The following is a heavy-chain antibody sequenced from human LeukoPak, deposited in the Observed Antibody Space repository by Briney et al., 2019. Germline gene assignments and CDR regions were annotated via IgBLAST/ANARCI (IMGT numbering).Heavy chain of an antibody. CDR2: IRYDGSNK. CDR3: TKEEITMVRGVIISWFDP. CDR1: GFTFSSYG. J-gene: IGHJ5*02. Sequence: GSLRLSCAASGFTFSSYGMHWVRQAPGKGLEWVAFIRYDGSNKYYADSVKGRFTISRDNSKNTLYLQMNSLRAEDTAVYYCTKEEITMVRGVIISWFDPWGQGTLVTVSS. D-gene: IGHD3-10*01. V-gene: IGHV3-30*02.